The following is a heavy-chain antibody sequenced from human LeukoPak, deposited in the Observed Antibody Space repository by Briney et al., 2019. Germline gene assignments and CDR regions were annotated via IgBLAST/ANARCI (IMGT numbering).Heavy chain of an antibody. J-gene: IGHJ4*02. Sequence: GGSLRLSCAVSGFTFRSYTMNWVRQAPGKGLEWVSYISSSSSTIYYADSVKGRFTISRDNAKNSLYLQMNSLRAEDTAVYYCARAFSRIAAGWFDYWGQGTLVTVSS. V-gene: IGHV3-48*01. CDR2: ISSSSSTI. CDR3: ARAFSRIAAGWFDY. D-gene: IGHD6-13*01. CDR1: GFTFRSYT.